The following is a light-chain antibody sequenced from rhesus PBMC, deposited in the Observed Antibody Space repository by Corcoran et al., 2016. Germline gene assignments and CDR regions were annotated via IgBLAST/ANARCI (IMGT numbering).Light chain of an antibody. CDR2: DAS. Sequence: DIQLTQSPSSLSASVGDRVTITCRASQGISSYLAWYQQKSGKAPKLLIFDASSLQSGFPSRFSGSGTGIEFTLTSSRLQPEDFATYYCQQRNTFPFTFGPGTKLDIK. CDR3: QQRNTFPFT. V-gene: IGKV1-38*01. CDR1: QGISSY. J-gene: IGKJ3*01.